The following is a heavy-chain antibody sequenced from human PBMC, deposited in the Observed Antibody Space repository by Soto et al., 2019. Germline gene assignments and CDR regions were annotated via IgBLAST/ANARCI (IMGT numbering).Heavy chain of an antibody. Sequence: ASVKVSCKVSGYTLTELSMHWVRQAPGKGLEWMGGFDPEDGETIYAQKFQGRVTMTEDTSTDTAYMELSSLRSEDTAVYYCATDYCTNGVCFNWFDPWGQGTRVTVSS. V-gene: IGHV1-24*01. J-gene: IGHJ5*02. D-gene: IGHD2-8*01. CDR3: ATDYCTNGVCFNWFDP. CDR2: FDPEDGET. CDR1: GYTLTELS.